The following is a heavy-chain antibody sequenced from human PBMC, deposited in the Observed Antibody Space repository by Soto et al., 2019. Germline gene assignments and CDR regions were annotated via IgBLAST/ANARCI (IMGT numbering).Heavy chain of an antibody. CDR2: IYYSGST. J-gene: IGHJ4*02. Sequence: SETLSLTCTVSGGSISSSSYYWGWIRQPPGKGLEWIGSIYYSGSTYYNPSLKSRVTISVDTSKNQFSLKLSSVTAADTAVYYCASLFPRIAVVGGPPPCYWGQGALVPVS. D-gene: IGHD6-19*01. CDR1: GGSISSSSYY. V-gene: IGHV4-39*01. CDR3: ASLFPRIAVVGGPPPCY.